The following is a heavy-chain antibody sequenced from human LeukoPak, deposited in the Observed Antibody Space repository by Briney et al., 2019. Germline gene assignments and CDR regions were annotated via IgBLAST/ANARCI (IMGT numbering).Heavy chain of an antibody. CDR1: GDSVSNNNAA. D-gene: IGHD1-14*01. V-gene: IGHV6-1*01. CDR2: TYYRSKWYN. Sequence: SQTLSLTCAISGDSVSNNNAAWNWLRQSPSRGLEWLGRTYYRSKWYNDYAVSVKSRITINPDTSKNQFSLQLNSVTPEDTAVYYCAGIPHNNHPPWGQGTLVTVSS. CDR3: AGIPHNNHPP. J-gene: IGHJ4*02.